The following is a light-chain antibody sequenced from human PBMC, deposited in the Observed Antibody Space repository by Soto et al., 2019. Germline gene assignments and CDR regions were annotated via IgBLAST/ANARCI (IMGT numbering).Light chain of an antibody. CDR1: QGISTY. CDR3: QQSYSTPFT. CDR2: AAS. J-gene: IGKJ3*01. V-gene: IGKV1-39*01. Sequence: DFQMTQSPSSLSASVGDRVNITCRARQGISTYLNWYQHKPGKAPNLLIYAASSLQSGVPSRFSGSGSGTDFTLTISSLQPEDFATYFCQQSYSTPFTFGPGTKVDIK.